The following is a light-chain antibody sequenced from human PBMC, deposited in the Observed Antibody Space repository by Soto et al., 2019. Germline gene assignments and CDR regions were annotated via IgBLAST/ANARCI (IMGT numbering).Light chain of an antibody. J-gene: IGKJ3*01. CDR3: HQRSTWPFT. CDR1: QSLISY. Sequence: EIVLTQSPATLSLSPGERATLSCRASQSLISYLAWYQQKPDQAPRLLIYDASNRATGIPARFSGSGSGTDFTLTISSLEPEDFAVYYCHQRSTWPFTFGPGTKVDIK. V-gene: IGKV3-11*01. CDR2: DAS.